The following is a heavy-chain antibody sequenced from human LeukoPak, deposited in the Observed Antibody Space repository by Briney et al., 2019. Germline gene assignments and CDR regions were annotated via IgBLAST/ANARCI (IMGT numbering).Heavy chain of an antibody. CDR2: IYSGGST. D-gene: IGHD3-10*01. J-gene: IGHJ5*02. CDR1: GFTVSSNY. Sequence: GGSLRLSCAASGFTVSSNYMSWVRQAPGKGLEWVSVIYSGGSTYYADSVKGRFTISRDNSKNTLYLQMNSLRAEDTAVYYCARVITMVRGVMNWFDPWGQGTLVTVSS. CDR3: ARVITMVRGVMNWFDP. V-gene: IGHV3-53*01.